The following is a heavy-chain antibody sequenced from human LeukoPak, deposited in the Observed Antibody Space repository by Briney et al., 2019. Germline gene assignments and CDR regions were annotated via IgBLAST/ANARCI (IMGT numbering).Heavy chain of an antibody. CDR1: GFTFSSYG. CDR3: VGYGSGSYYNYYMDV. D-gene: IGHD3-10*01. CDR2: IAYDGSNK. V-gene: IGHV3-30*03. Sequence: GGSLRLSCAASGFTFSSYGMHWVRQAPGKGLEWVAVIAYDGSNKYYADSVKGRFTISRDNSKNTLYLQMNSLRAEDTAVYYCVGYGSGSYYNYYMDVWGKGTTVTVSS. J-gene: IGHJ6*03.